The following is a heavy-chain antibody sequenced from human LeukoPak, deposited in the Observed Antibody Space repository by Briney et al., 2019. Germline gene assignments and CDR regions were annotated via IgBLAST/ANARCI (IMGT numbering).Heavy chain of an antibody. V-gene: IGHV4-59*08. D-gene: IGHD5-18*01. Sequence: SETLSLTCTVSGGSISSYYWSWIRQPPGKGLEWIGYIYYSGSTNYNPSLKSRVTISVDTSKNQFSLKLSSVTAADTAVYYCARQDTAMVGWFDPWGQGTLVTVSS. CDR2: IYYSGST. CDR1: GGSISSYY. J-gene: IGHJ5*02. CDR3: ARQDTAMVGWFDP.